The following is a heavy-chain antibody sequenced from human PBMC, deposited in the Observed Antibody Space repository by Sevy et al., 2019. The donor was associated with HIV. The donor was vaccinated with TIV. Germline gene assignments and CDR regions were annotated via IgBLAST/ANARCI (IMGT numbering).Heavy chain of an antibody. CDR1: GGTFSSYA. Sequence: ASVKVSCKASGGTFSSYAISWVRQAPGQGLEWMGGIIPIFGTANYAQKFQGRVTITADESTSTAYMELSSLRSEDTAVYYCAGGDIVVAVTAAYSYGMDVWGQGPTVTVSS. CDR3: AGGDIVVAVTAAYSYGMDV. V-gene: IGHV1-69*13. J-gene: IGHJ6*02. D-gene: IGHD2-15*01. CDR2: IIPIFGTA.